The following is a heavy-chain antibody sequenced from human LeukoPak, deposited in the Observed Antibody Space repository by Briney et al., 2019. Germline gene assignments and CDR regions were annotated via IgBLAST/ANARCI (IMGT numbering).Heavy chain of an antibody. V-gene: IGHV4-59*08. CDR2: IHYSGST. D-gene: IGHD3-10*01. J-gene: IGHJ4*02. Sequence: SETLSLTCTVSGGSISGYYWSWIRQPPGKGLEWIGYIHYSGSTKYNPSLKSRVTMSVDTSKNQFSLKLSSVTAADTAVYYCARRRDYYGSGSPFDYWGQGTLVTVSS. CDR3: ARRRDYYGSGSPFDY. CDR1: GGSISGYY.